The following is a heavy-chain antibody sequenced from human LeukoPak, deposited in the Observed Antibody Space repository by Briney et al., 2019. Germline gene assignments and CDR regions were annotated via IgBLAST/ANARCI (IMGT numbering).Heavy chain of an antibody. CDR1: GFTFSSYS. J-gene: IGHJ1*01. CDR2: ISSSSSYK. CDR3: ASDSYSPEYFQH. V-gene: IGHV3-21*01. D-gene: IGHD2-15*01. Sequence: GGSLRPSCAASGFTFSSYSMNWVRQAPGKGLEWASSISSSSSYKYYADSVKGRFTISRDNAKNSLYLQMNSLRAEDTAMYYCASDSYSPEYFQHWGQGTLVTVSS.